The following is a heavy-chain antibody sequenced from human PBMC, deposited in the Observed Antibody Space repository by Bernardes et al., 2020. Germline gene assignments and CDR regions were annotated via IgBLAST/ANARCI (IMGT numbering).Heavy chain of an antibody. J-gene: IGHJ4*02. V-gene: IGHV3-30*04. CDR1: GFDFNSYA. Sequence: SLRLSCTASGFDFNSYAMQWVRQAPGEGLECVAVISYDGTYKDYADSVKGRFTVSRDNSKNTLYLQMNSLKSDDTAVYYCATGLLVVPAASVRSWGQGTLVSVSS. CDR3: ATGLLVVPAASVRS. D-gene: IGHD2-2*01. CDR2: ISYDGTYK.